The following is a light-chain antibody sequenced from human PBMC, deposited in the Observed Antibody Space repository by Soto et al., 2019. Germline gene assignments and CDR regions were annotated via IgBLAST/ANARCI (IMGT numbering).Light chain of an antibody. J-gene: IGKJ1*01. CDR3: QQYGSSPRT. CDR2: GAS. CDR1: QSVSNNY. Sequence: EIVLTQSPGTLSLSPGERATLSCTASQSVSNNYLAWYQQKPGQAPRLLIYGASSRATGIPDRFSGSGSGTDFTLTISRLEPEDFAVYYCQQYGSSPRTFSQGTKVDIK. V-gene: IGKV3-20*01.